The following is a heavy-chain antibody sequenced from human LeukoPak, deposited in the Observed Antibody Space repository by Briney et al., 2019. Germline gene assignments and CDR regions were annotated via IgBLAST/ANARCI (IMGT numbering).Heavy chain of an antibody. CDR2: IRHDDGNTK. V-gene: IGHV3-33*06. D-gene: IGHD3-3*01. CDR3: AKSPYYDFWPFDY. J-gene: IGHJ4*02. Sequence: PGRSLRLSCAASGFTFSNYGMHWVRQAPGKGLEWVATIRHDDGNTKNYADSAKGRFTISRDNSQNTLYLQMNDLRAEDTAVYYCAKSPYYDFWPFDYWGQGTLVTVSS. CDR1: GFTFSNYG.